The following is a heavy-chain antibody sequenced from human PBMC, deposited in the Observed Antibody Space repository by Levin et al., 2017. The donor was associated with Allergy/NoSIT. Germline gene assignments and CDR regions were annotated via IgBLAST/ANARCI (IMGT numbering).Heavy chain of an antibody. J-gene: IGHJ4*02. Sequence: GESLKISCAASGFTFSSYAMHWVRQAPGKGLEWVAVILHDGSNKYYADSVKGRFTISRDNSKNTLYLQMNSLRPEDTAVYYCARGAEVGSTYVSELLFDYWGQGTLVTVSS. CDR2: ILHDGSNK. CDR1: GFTFSSYA. D-gene: IGHD1-26*01. CDR3: ARGAEVGSTYVSELLFDY. V-gene: IGHV3-30*03.